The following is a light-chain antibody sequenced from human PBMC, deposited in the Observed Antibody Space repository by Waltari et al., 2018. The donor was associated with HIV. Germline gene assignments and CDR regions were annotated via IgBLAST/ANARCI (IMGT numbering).Light chain of an antibody. Sequence: QSVLTQPPSVSGAPGQRVTISCPGSSSNIGAGYDVHWYQQLPGPAPTLLIYGTNNRPSGVPDRFSGSKSGTSASLAITGLQAEDEAEYYCQSYDSSLSGWVVFGGGTKVTVL. V-gene: IGLV1-40*01. CDR2: GTN. CDR3: QSYDSSLSGWVV. CDR1: SSNIGAGYD. J-gene: IGLJ2*01.